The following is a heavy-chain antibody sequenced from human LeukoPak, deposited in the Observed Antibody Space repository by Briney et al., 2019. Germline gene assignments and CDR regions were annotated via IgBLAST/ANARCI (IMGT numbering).Heavy chain of an antibody. Sequence: SETLSLTCIVSGDSISSGSHYWGWIRQPPGKGPEWIGSMHYSGITYYSPSLTSRVTISVDTSKNQFSLRLSSVTAADTAVYYCARYPYSDSGVWQAFDYWGQGTLVTVSS. D-gene: IGHD5-12*01. CDR2: MHYSGIT. CDR3: ARYPYSDSGVWQAFDY. J-gene: IGHJ4*02. CDR1: GDSISSGSHY. V-gene: IGHV4-39*01.